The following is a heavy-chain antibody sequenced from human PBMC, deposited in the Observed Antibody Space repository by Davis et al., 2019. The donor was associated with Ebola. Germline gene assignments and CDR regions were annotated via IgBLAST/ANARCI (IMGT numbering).Heavy chain of an antibody. CDR2: INHSGKT. V-gene: IGHV4-34*01. Sequence: PSETLSLTCAVYGGSFSDHFWSWIRQPPGKGLEWIGEINHSGKTHYNPSLESRVTISVDMSKAQFSLKLSSVTAADTALYYCARGRTVWEPWGQGSLVTVSS. J-gene: IGHJ5*02. CDR3: ARGRTVWEP. D-gene: IGHD3-16*01. CDR1: GGSFSDHF.